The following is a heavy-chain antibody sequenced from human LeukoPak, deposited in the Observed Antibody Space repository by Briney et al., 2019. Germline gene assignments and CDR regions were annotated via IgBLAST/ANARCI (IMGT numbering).Heavy chain of an antibody. V-gene: IGHV3-48*01. CDR2: ISNSGSPI. Sequence: PGGSLRLSCVVSGFTFDSYSMNWVRQAPGKGLEWISYISNSGSPIYYADSVKGRFTISRDKDKSSLYLQMNSLAADDTAGYYCARGLALGLTVTPKAFDYWGQGTLVTVSS. J-gene: IGHJ4*02. CDR1: GFTFDSYS. D-gene: IGHD4-11*01. CDR3: ARGLALGLTVTPKAFDY.